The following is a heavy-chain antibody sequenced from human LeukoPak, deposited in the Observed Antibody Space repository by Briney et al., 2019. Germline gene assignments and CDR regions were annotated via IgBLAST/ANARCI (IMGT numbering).Heavy chain of an antibody. CDR3: ARRYEYSSSYFDY. J-gene: IGHJ4*02. CDR1: GFTFSSYW. Sequence: GGSLRLSCAASGFTFSSYWMSWVRQAPGKGLEWVSYITSSGSTIYYADSVKGRFTISRDNAKNSLYLQMNSLRAEDTAVYYCARRYEYSSSYFDYWGQGTLVTVSS. D-gene: IGHD6-6*01. V-gene: IGHV3-48*04. CDR2: ITSSGSTI.